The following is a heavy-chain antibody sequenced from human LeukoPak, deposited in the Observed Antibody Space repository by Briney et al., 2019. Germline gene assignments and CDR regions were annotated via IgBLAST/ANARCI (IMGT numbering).Heavy chain of an antibody. D-gene: IGHD3-3*01. CDR2: INHSGST. CDR3: ARDRSFWSDKGFFDY. CDR1: GGSFSGYY. Sequence: SETLSLTCAVYGGSFSGYYWSWIRQPPGKGLEWIGEINHSGSTNYNPSLKSRVTISVDTSKNQFSLKLSSVTAADTAVYYCARDRSFWSDKGFFDYWGQGTLVTVSS. V-gene: IGHV4-34*01. J-gene: IGHJ4*02.